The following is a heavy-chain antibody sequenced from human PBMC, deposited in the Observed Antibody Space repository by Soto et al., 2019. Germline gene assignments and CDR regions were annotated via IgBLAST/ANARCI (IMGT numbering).Heavy chain of an antibody. D-gene: IGHD2-8*02. CDR3: ARDLSYWSLLIDH. Sequence: LRLSCTASGFSLSRYGLHWIRQAPGKGLEWVAGLWSNGITRSYADSVKGRFPISRDTSENMLYLQMNSLGAEDTAVYYCARDLSYWSLLIDHWGQGTLVTVSS. J-gene: IGHJ4*02. CDR1: GFSLSRYG. CDR2: LWSNGITR. V-gene: IGHV3-33*01.